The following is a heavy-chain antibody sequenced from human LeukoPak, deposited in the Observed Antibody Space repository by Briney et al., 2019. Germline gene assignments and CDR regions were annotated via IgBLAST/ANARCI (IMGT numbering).Heavy chain of an antibody. D-gene: IGHD5-12*01. J-gene: IGHJ5*02. Sequence: SETLSLTCAVYGGSFSGYYWSWIRQPPGKGLEWIGEINHSGSTNYNPSLKSRVTISVDTSKNQFSLKLSSVTAADTAVYYCATLSGYDSAGWFDPWGQGTLVTVSS. CDR2: INHSGST. CDR3: ATLSGYDSAGWFDP. V-gene: IGHV4-34*01. CDR1: GGSFSGYY.